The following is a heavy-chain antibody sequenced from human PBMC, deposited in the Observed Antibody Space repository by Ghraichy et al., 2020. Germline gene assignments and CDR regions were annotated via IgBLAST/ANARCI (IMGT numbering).Heavy chain of an antibody. D-gene: IGHD2-21*02. CDR3: ARDKVVVVTARPHYYYYGMDV. V-gene: IGHV3-7*01. CDR1: GFTFSSYW. Sequence: GGSLRLSCAASGFTFSSYWMSWVRQAPGKGLEWVANIKQDGSEKYYVDSVKGRFTISRDNAKNSLYLQMNSLRAEDTAVYYCARDKVVVVTARPHYYYYGMDVWGQGTTVTVSS. CDR2: IKQDGSEK. J-gene: IGHJ6*02.